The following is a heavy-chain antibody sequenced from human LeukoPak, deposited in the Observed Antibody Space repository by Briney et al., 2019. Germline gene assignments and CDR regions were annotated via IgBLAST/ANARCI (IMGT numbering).Heavy chain of an antibody. D-gene: IGHD3-22*01. CDR3: ARTYNSSGPSLDS. J-gene: IGHJ5*01. Sequence: PSETLSLTCTVSGGSISSGDYYWSWIRQHPGKGLEWIGYIYYSGHTYNNPSLKSRITMSVDTSKNQFSLKLSSVTAADTAVYYCARTYNSSGPSLDSWGQGTLVTVSS. V-gene: IGHV4-31*03. CDR1: GGSISSGDYY. CDR2: IYYSGHT.